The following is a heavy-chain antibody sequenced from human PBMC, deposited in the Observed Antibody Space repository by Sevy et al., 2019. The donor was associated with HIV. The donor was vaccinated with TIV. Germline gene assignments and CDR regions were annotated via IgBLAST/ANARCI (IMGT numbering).Heavy chain of an antibody. V-gene: IGHV1-69*06. Sequence: ASVKFSCKASGGTFSSYAISWVRQAPGQGLEWMGGIIPIFGTANYAQKFQGRVTITADKSTSTAYMELSSLRSEDTAVYYCARSRLILRFLEWLSRGAFDIWGQGTMVTVSS. CDR1: GGTFSSYA. D-gene: IGHD3-3*01. CDR2: IIPIFGTA. CDR3: ARSRLILRFLEWLSRGAFDI. J-gene: IGHJ3*02.